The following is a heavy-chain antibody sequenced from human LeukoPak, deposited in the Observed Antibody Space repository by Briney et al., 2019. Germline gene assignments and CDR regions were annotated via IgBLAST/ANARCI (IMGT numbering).Heavy chain of an antibody. D-gene: IGHD6-13*01. J-gene: IGHJ4*02. V-gene: IGHV3-7*01. CDR3: ARDLDSSTWYRGLDY. CDR2: IKQDGSEK. CDR1: GFTFSSYW. Sequence: QPGGSLRLSCAASGFTFSSYWMSWVRQAPGKGLEWVANIKQDGSEKYYVDSVKGRFTISRDNAKNSLYLQMNSLRAEDTAVYYCARDLDSSTWYRGLDYWGQGTLVTVSS.